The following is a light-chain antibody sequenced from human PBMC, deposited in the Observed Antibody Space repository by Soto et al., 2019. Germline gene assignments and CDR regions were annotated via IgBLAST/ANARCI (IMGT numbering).Light chain of an antibody. Sequence: ETVMTQSPATLSVSPGERATLSCRASQSVGYNLAWYQQKPGQAPRLLIYAASSRATDVPARFSGSGSGTRFTLTISSLQSEDFVVYYCQQYNQWPPLTFGGGTKVDIK. CDR2: AAS. CDR1: QSVGYN. CDR3: QQYNQWPPLT. V-gene: IGKV3D-15*01. J-gene: IGKJ4*01.